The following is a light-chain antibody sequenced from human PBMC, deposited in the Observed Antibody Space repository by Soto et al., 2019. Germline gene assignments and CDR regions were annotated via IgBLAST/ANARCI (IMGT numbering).Light chain of an antibody. Sequence: QSALTQPASVSGSPGQSITISCTGTSSDVGSYNLVSWYQQHPGKAPKLMIYEVSKRPSGVSNHFSGSKSGNTASLTISGLQAEDEADYYCCSSAGISTHVFGTGTKLTVL. CDR1: SSDVGSYNL. J-gene: IGLJ1*01. CDR2: EVS. V-gene: IGLV2-23*02. CDR3: CSSAGISTHV.